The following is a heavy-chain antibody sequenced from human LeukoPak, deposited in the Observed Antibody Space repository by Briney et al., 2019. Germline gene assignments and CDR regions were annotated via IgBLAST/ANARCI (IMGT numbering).Heavy chain of an antibody. V-gene: IGHV1-2*02. Sequence: ASVKVSCKASGYTFTGYYMHWVRQAPGQGLEWMGWINPNGGGTNYAQKFQGRVTMTRDTSVSTAYMELSRLRSDDTAVYYCARFLYAERYYYNSSGFDYWGQGTLVTVSS. CDR2: INPNGGGT. J-gene: IGHJ4*02. CDR3: ARFLYAERYYYNSSGFDY. CDR1: GYTFTGYY. D-gene: IGHD3-22*01.